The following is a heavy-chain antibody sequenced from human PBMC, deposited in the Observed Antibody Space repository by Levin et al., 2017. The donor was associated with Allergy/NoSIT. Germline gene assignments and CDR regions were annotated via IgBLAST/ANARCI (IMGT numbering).Heavy chain of an antibody. Sequence: SQTLSLTCAISGDSVSSNSAAWNWIRQSPSRGLEWLGRTYYRSKWSNNYAAFVKSRITINPDTFKNQFSLQLNSVTPEDTAVYYCARGRYDMSTGYTLYGMDVWGQGTTVIVSS. J-gene: IGHJ6*02. D-gene: IGHD3-9*01. V-gene: IGHV6-1*01. CDR1: GDSVSSNSAA. CDR2: TYYRSKWSN. CDR3: ARGRYDMSTGYTLYGMDV.